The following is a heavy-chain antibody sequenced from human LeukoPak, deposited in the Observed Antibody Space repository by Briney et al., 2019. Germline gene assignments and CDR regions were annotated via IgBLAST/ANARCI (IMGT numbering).Heavy chain of an antibody. Sequence: GESLKISCKGSGYSFTSYWIGWARQMPGKGLDWMGIFYPGDSDTRYSPSFQGQVTLSADKSISTAHLQWSSLKASDTAMYYCARQGDSSGYYTIVNYWGQGTLVTVSS. J-gene: IGHJ4*02. CDR2: FYPGDSDT. CDR1: GYSFTSYW. CDR3: ARQGDSSGYYTIVNY. D-gene: IGHD3-22*01. V-gene: IGHV5-51*01.